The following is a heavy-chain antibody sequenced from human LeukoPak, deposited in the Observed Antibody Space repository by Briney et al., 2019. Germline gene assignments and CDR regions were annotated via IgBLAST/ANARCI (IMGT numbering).Heavy chain of an antibody. V-gene: IGHV3-66*01. J-gene: IGHJ3*02. Sequence: PGGSLRLSCAASGFTVSSNYMTWVRQAPGKGLEWVSLIYSGGSSYYADSVKGRFTISRDNSKNTLYLQMNSLRAEDTAVYYCARGTAATSPWGIWGQGTMVTVSS. CDR1: GFTVSSNY. D-gene: IGHD2-15*01. CDR3: ARGTAATSPWGI. CDR2: IYSGGSS.